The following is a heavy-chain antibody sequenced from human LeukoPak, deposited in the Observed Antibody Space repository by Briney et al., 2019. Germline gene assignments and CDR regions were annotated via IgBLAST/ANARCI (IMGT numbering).Heavy chain of an antibody. J-gene: IGHJ4*02. CDR2: INTANGDT. CDR3: AREAGSGYYPYFDN. V-gene: IGHV1-3*04. CDR1: GYTFTSYG. Sequence: WASVKVSCKASGYTFTSYGISWVRQAPGQGLEWMAWINTANGDTKYSQELQDRITITRDTSANTAYMELTGLKSDDTAVYYCAREAGSGYYPYFDNWGQGTLVTVSS. D-gene: IGHD3-22*01.